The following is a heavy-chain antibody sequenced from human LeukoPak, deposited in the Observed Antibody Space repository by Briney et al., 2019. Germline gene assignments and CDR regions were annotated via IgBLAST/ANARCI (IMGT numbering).Heavy chain of an antibody. J-gene: IGHJ4*02. CDR1: GGSFSGYY. V-gene: IGHV4-34*01. Sequence: SETLSLTCAVYGGSFSGYYWSWIRQPPGKGREWSGEINHSGSTNYNPSLKSRVTISVDTSKNPFSLKLSSVTAADTAVYYCARGPPYCTNGVCYTYYFDYWGQGTLVTVSS. CDR2: INHSGST. D-gene: IGHD2-8*01. CDR3: ARGPPYCTNGVCYTYYFDY.